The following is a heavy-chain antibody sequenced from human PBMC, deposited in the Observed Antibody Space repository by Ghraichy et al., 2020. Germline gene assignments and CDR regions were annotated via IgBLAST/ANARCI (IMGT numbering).Heavy chain of an antibody. V-gene: IGHV3-15*05. CDR1: GFNFIAVW. CDR3: VATIRVTPVDPFLDY. CDR2: IKSKGGGETR. D-gene: IGHD4-23*01. J-gene: IGHJ4*02. Sequence: GGSLRLSCAASGFNFIAVWMNWVRQAPGKGLEWVGRIKSKGGGETRDYAAPVKDRFTISRDDSKNTVSLEMNSLKTEDTAVYYCVATIRVTPVDPFLDYWGQGILVTVSS.